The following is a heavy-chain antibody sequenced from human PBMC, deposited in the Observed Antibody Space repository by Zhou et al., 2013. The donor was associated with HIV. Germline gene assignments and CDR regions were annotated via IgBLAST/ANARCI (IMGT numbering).Heavy chain of an antibody. CDR2: ISAYNGNT. J-gene: IGHJ4*02. V-gene: IGHV1-18*01. Sequence: QVQLVQSGAEVKKPGASVKVSCKASGYSFRGYGISWVRQAPGQGLEWMGWISAYNGNTNYAQKLQGRVSVTTDTSTNTAYMELRSLRFDDTAVYYCARCYYDSSGCDYWGQGTLVTVSS. CDR3: ARCYYDSSGCDY. D-gene: IGHD3-22*01. CDR1: GYSFRGYG.